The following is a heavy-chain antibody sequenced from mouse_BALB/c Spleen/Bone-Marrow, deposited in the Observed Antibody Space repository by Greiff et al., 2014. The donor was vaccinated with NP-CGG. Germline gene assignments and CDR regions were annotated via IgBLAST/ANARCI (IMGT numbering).Heavy chain of an antibody. CDR2: ISTYSGNT. V-gene: IGHV1-67*01. D-gene: IGHD2-3*01. CDR1: GYTFTDYA. CDR3: ARYDGYYGAMDY. J-gene: IGHJ4*01. Sequence: QVQLQQSGPELVRPGVSVKISCKGSGYTFTDYAMHWVKQSHAKSLEWFGVISTYSGNTNYNQKFKGKATMTVDKSSSTAYMELARLTSEDSAIYYCARYDGYYGAMDYWGQGTSVTVSS.